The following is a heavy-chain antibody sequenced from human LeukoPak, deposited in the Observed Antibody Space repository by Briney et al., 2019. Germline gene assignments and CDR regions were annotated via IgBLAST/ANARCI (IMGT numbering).Heavy chain of an antibody. CDR3: ARGPVDYSGNYYVGDY. Sequence: GGSLRLSCAVSGFTFSGFWMSWSRQAPGKGLEWVASINSDGSEGYYADVVKGRFTISRDNAKNSLYLQINSLRAEDTAMYYCARGPVDYSGNYYVGDYWGQGTLVTVSS. CDR1: GFTFSGFW. V-gene: IGHV3-7*04. J-gene: IGHJ4*02. CDR2: INSDGSEG. D-gene: IGHD1-26*01.